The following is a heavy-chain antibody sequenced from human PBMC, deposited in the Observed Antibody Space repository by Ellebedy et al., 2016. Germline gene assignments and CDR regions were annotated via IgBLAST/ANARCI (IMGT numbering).Heavy chain of an antibody. V-gene: IGHV4-59*12. Sequence: SETLSLTCTVSGDSISNYYWNWIRQPPGKGLEWIVYIYYSGNTNYNPSLKSRVTISVDTSKNQFSLKLTSVTAADTAVYYCAVVTPWHYYYGLDVWGQGTTVTVSS. CDR3: AVVTPWHYYYGLDV. CDR2: IYYSGNT. CDR1: GDSISNYY. D-gene: IGHD4-23*01. J-gene: IGHJ6*02.